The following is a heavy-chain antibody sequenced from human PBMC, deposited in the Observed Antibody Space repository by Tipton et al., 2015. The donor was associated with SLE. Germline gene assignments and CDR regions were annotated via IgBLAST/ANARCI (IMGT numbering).Heavy chain of an antibody. V-gene: IGHV4-59*01. CDR3: ARDRGRDGYNTAFDY. CDR2: IYYSGST. J-gene: IGHJ4*02. CDR1: GGSISSYY. Sequence: LRLSCTVSGGSISSYYWSWIRQPPGKGLEWIGYIYYSGSTNYNPSLKRRVTISVDTSKNQFSLKLSSVTAADTAVYYCARDRGRDGYNTAFDYWGQGTLVTVSS. D-gene: IGHD5-24*01.